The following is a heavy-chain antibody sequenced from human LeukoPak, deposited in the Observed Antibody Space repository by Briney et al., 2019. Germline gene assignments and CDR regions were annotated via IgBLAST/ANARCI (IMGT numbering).Heavy chain of an antibody. V-gene: IGHV1-46*01. CDR1: GYTFTSYY. D-gene: IGHD2-15*01. CDR3: ARSRGGSAGGDWFDP. Sequence: EASVKVSCKASGYTFTSYYMHWVRQAPGQGLEWMGIINPSGGSTSYAQKFQGRVTMTRDTSTSTVYMELSSLRSEDTAVYYCARSRGGSAGGDWFDPWGQGTLVTVSS. CDR2: INPSGGST. J-gene: IGHJ5*02.